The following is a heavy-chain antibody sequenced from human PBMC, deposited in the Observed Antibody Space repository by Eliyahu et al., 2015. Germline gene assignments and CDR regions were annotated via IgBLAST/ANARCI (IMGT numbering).Heavy chain of an antibody. CDR3: ARWSPRLDAFDI. CDR2: FNGGGGGT. D-gene: IGHD2-15*01. Sequence: DVQLLESGGGLVHPGVSLRLSCAASGFSFSPSAMGWVRQXPRKGLGGVSVFSSFNGGGGGTFYPDSLKGRFTISRDNSKXTLYLQMNSLRAEDTAVYYCARWSPRLDAFDIWGQGTTVTVSS. J-gene: IGHJ3*02. CDR1: GFSFSPSA. V-gene: IGHV3-23*01.